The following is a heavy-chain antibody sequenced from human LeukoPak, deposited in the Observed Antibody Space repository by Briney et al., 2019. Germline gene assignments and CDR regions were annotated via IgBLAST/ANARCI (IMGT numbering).Heavy chain of an antibody. V-gene: IGHV1-3*01. CDR2: ITGDNGDT. J-gene: IGHJ4*02. Sequence: ASVKVSCKASGYTFSSYAMHWVRQAPGQRLEWMGWITGDNGDTKYSQKFQGRITITRDTSATTAYMELSSLRSEDTAVYYCARDVLGTNDFWGQGTLVTVSS. CDR3: ARDVLGTNDF. CDR1: GYTFSSYA. D-gene: IGHD1-7*01.